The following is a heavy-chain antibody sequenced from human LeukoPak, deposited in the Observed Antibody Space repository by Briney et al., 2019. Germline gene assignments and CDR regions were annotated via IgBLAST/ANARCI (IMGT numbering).Heavy chain of an antibody. D-gene: IGHD2-21*02. CDR3: ARGHHVVVATATWASDAFDL. CDR2: IYPGDSDT. CDR1: GYSFTSHW. V-gene: IGHV5-51*01. Sequence: GESLKISCKGSGYSFTSHWIGWARQMPGKGLEWMGIIYPGDSDTRYSPSFQGQVTISADKSISTAYLQWSSLKASDTAMYYCARGHHVVVATATWASDAFDLWGQGTMVTVSS. J-gene: IGHJ3*01.